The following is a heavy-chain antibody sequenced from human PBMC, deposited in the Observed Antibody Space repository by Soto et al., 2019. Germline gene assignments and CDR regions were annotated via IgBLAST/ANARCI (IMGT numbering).Heavy chain of an antibody. CDR1: GFTFSSYE. CDR2: ISSSGSTI. V-gene: IGHV3-48*03. CDR3: AREGVVVVVAVYWGMDV. D-gene: IGHD2-15*01. J-gene: IGHJ6*02. Sequence: PVGSPRLSCAASGFTFSSYEMNWVRQAPGKGLEWVSYISSSGSTIYYADSVKGRFTISRDNAKNSLYLQMNSLRAEDTAVYYCAREGVVVVVAVYWGMDVWGQGTTVTVSS.